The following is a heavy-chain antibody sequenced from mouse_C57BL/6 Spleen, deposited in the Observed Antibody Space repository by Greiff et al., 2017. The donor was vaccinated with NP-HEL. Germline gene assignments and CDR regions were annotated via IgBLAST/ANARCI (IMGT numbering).Heavy chain of an antibody. CDR2: INPNNGGT. D-gene: IGHD2-4*01. CDR1: GYTFTDYN. V-gene: IGHV1-22*01. CDR3: ARRDSSYDSPPGFAY. J-gene: IGHJ3*01. Sequence: VQLQQSGPELVKPGASVKMSCKASGYTFTDYNMHWVKQSHGKSLEWIGYINPNNGGTSYNQKFKGKATLTVYNPSSTAYMELRSLTSEDSAVYYCARRDSSYDSPPGFAYWDQGTLVTVSA.